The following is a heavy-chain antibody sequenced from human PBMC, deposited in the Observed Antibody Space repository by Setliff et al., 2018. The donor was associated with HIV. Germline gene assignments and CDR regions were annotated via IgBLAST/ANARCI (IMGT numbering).Heavy chain of an antibody. V-gene: IGHV1-18*01. J-gene: IGHJ3*01. Sequence: ASVKVSCKASGYTFTSYGISWVRQAPGQGLEWMAWISAFSGNTHYAQKFQGRVTMTTDTSTSTAYMELRSLRSDDTAVYYCARDTAEYSRSWYRAEDAFDVWGQGTMVTVSS. CDR2: ISAFSGNT. CDR3: ARDTAEYSRSWYRAEDAFDV. CDR1: GYTFTSYG. D-gene: IGHD6-13*01.